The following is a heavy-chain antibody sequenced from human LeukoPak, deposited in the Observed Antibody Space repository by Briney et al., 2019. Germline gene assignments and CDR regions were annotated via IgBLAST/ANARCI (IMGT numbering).Heavy chain of an antibody. CDR3: AGDLPRDLVVVPAAGDY. V-gene: IGHV1-2*06. CDR2: INPNSGGT. CDR1: GYTFTGYY. D-gene: IGHD2-2*01. Sequence: GASVKVSCKASGYTFTGYYMHWVRQAPGQGLEWMGRINPNSGGTNYAQKFQGRVTMTRDTSISTAYMELSRLRSDDTAVYYCAGDLPRDLVVVPAAGDYWGQGTLVTVSS. J-gene: IGHJ4*02.